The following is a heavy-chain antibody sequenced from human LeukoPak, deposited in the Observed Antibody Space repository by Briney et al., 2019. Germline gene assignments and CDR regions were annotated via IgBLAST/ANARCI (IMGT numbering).Heavy chain of an antibody. CDR3: ARTSCSGDWCYFPFGYYFDF. CDR1: GGSIGSSNYY. CDR2: VYYTGST. J-gene: IGHJ4*02. Sequence: PSQTLSLTCTVSGGSIGSSNYYWGWIRQPPGKGLEWIGNVYYTGSTYYNPSLESRVTISVDTSKNQFSLKLSSVTAADTAVYFCARTSCSGDWCYFPFGYYFDFWGQGTLVTVSS. V-gene: IGHV4-39*01. D-gene: IGHD2-15*01.